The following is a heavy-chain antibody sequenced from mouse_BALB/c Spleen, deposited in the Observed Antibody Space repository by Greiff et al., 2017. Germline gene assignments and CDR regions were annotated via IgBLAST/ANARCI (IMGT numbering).Heavy chain of an antibody. Sequence: QVQLQQPGAELVRPGASVKLSCKASGYSFTSYWMNWVKQRPGQGLEWIGMIHPSASETRLNQKFKDKATLTVDKSSSTAYMQLSSPTSEDSAVYYCARGDSNYGAWFAYWGQGTLVTVSA. CDR3: ARGDSNYGAWFAY. CDR2: IHPSASET. V-gene: IGHV1-61*01. D-gene: IGHD2-5*01. J-gene: IGHJ3*01. CDR1: GYSFTSYW.